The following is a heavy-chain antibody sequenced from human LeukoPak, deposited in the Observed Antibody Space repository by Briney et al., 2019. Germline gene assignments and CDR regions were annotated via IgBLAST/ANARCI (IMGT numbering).Heavy chain of an antibody. CDR1: GFTFSIYA. CDR3: ARDSRYYDILTGYYQNWFDP. D-gene: IGHD3-9*01. CDR2: ITGSGGGT. J-gene: IGHJ5*02. Sequence: PGGSLRLSCAASGFTFSIYAMTWVRQTPGKGLEWVSTITGSGGGTYYADSVKGRFTISRDNAKNSLYLQMNSLRAEDTAVYYCARDSRYYDILTGYYQNWFDPWGQGTLVTVSS. V-gene: IGHV3-21*01.